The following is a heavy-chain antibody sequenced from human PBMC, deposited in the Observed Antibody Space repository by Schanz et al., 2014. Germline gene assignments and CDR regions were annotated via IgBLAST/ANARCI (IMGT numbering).Heavy chain of an antibody. CDR2: ITYDGSNK. Sequence: QVQLVESGGGVVQPGRSLRLSCAASGFSFSTYAMHWVRQAPGKGLEWVAAITYDGSNKYYAESVKGRFAISRDNSKDTLYLQMNSLTADDTAVYYCARDKGGYYPFDYWGRGTLVTVSS. J-gene: IGHJ4*02. V-gene: IGHV3-30*09. CDR1: GFSFSTYA. CDR3: ARDKGGYYPFDY. D-gene: IGHD3-3*01.